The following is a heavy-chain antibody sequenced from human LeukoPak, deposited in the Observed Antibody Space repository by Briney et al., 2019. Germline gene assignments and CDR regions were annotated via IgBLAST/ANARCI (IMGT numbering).Heavy chain of an antibody. CDR1: GYSFTSYW. CDR2: IYPGDSDT. V-gene: IGHV5-51*01. J-gene: IGHJ5*02. D-gene: IGHD3-16*01. Sequence: GESLKISCKGSGYSFTSYWIGWVRQMPGKGLEWMGIIYPGDSDTRYSPSFQGQVTISADKSISTAYLQWSSLKASDTAMYYCGRRGGFCVVPGAFGGGWFAPGGQGTLVPV. CDR3: GRRGGFCVVPGAFGGGWFAP.